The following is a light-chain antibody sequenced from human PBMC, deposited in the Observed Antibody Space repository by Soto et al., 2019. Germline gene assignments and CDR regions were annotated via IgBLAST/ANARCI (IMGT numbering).Light chain of an antibody. Sequence: LTQPASVSGSPGQSITISCTGTSSDVGGYNYVSWYQQHPGKAPKLMIYEVSNRPSGVSNRFSGSKSGNTASLTISGLQAEDEADYYRSSYTSSSTHVFGTGTKVTVL. CDR2: EVS. CDR3: SSYTSSSTHV. J-gene: IGLJ1*01. V-gene: IGLV2-14*01. CDR1: SSDVGGYNY.